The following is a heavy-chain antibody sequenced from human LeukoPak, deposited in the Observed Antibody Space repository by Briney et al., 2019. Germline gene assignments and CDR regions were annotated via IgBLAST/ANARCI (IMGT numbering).Heavy chain of an antibody. CDR1: GYTFTGYY. V-gene: IGHV1-2*02. J-gene: IGHJ4*02. Sequence: GASVKVSCKASGYTFTGYYMHWVRQAPGQGLAWMGWINPNSGGTNYAQKFQGRVTMTRDTSISTAYMELSRLRSDDTAVYYCARDIWVGIAAAPAYWGQGTLVTVSS. CDR3: ARDIWVGIAAAPAY. D-gene: IGHD6-13*01. CDR2: INPNSGGT.